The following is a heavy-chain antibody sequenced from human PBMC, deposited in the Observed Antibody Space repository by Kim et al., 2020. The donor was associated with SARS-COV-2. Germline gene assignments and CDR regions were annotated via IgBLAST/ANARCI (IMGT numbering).Heavy chain of an antibody. J-gene: IGHJ4*02. CDR3: AWAKDTEDVWGTYRFFDT. D-gene: IGHD3-16*02. CDR2: IRQHGIT. Sequence: SETLSLTCAVYNGSFSGYYWSWIRQPPGKGLEWVGEIRQHGITSYNPSLKSRLTASANTTRKKFSLNVKTVTDAETGVYYCAWAKDTEDVWGTYRFFDTWGPGVRVTVS. V-gene: IGHV4-34*01. CDR1: NGSFSGYY.